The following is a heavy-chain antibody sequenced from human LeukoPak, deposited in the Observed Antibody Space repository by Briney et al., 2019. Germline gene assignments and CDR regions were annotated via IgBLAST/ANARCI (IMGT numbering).Heavy chain of an antibody. CDR2: IIPIFGTA. J-gene: IGHJ5*02. CDR1: GGTFSSYA. V-gene: IGHV1-69*05. D-gene: IGHD6-19*01. CDR3: AREDTYSSGWYGWFDP. Sequence: ASVKVSCKASGGTFSSYAISWVRRAPGQGLEWMGRIIPIFGTANYAQKFQGRVAITTDESTSTAYMELSSLRSEDTAVYYCAREDTYSSGWYGWFDPWGQGTLVTVSS.